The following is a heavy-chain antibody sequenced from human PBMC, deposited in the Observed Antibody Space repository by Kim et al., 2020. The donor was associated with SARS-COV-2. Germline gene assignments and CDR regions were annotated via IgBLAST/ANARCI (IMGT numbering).Heavy chain of an antibody. CDR2: IYPGDSDT. D-gene: IGHD2-21*02. Sequence: GESLKISCKGSGYSFTSYWIGWVRQMPGKGLEWMGIIYPGDSDTRYSPSFQGQVTISADKSISTAYLQWSSLKASDTAMYYCARQGGCGGDCSPYYYYGMDVWGQGTTVTVSS. CDR1: GYSFTSYW. J-gene: IGHJ6*02. CDR3: ARQGGCGGDCSPYYYYGMDV. V-gene: IGHV5-51*01.